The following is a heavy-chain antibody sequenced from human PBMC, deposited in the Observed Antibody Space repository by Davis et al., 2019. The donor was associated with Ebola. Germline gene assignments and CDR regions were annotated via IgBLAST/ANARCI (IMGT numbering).Heavy chain of an antibody. CDR1: GGTFAGYP. Sequence: ASVKVSCKASGGTFAGYPITWVRQAPGQGLEWMGWINPHNGNTNYAQNVQGRVTMTTDTSTSTAYMEVGILRSDDTAVYYCARAQFPTTSDHWGQGTLVTVSS. CDR2: INPHNGNT. V-gene: IGHV1-18*01. CDR3: ARAQFPTTSDH. D-gene: IGHD1-1*01. J-gene: IGHJ4*02.